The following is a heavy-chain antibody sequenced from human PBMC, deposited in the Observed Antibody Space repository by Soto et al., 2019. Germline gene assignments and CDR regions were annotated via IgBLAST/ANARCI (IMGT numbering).Heavy chain of an antibody. CDR1: GGSFSGHY. J-gene: IGHJ6*02. CDR2: INHSGST. Sequence: QVQLQQWGAGLLKPSETLSLTCAVYGGSFSGHYWSWIRQPPGKGPEWIGAINHSGSTNYNPSLKSRVTISVDTAKNQFSLKLNSVTAADTAVYYCARGGSSHYDFWSGYYGPLSYYGMDVWGQGATVTVSS. V-gene: IGHV4-34*01. CDR3: ARGGSSHYDFWSGYYGPLSYYGMDV. D-gene: IGHD3-3*01.